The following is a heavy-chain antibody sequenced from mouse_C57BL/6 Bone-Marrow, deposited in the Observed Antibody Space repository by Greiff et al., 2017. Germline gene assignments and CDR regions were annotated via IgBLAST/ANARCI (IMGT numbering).Heavy chain of an antibody. CDR1: GYTFTDYE. CDR3: TRESYYEYYFDY. Sequence: VQLQQSGAELVRPGASVTLSCKASGYTFTDYEMHWVKQTPVHGLEWIGAIDPETGGTAYTQKFKGKAILTADKSYSTAYMALRSLTSEVSAVYYCTRESYYEYYFDYWGQGTPVTVSS. CDR2: IDPETGGT. V-gene: IGHV1-15*01. J-gene: IGHJ2*01. D-gene: IGHD1-1*01.